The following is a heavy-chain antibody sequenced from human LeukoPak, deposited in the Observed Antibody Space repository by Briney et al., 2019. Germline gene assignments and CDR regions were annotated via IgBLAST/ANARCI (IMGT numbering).Heavy chain of an antibody. J-gene: IGHJ3*02. V-gene: IGHV4-39*01. D-gene: IGHD2-8*01. CDR3: AGSHGVDGVFDI. Sequence: SETLSLTCTVSGGSISSSIYNWGWIRQPPGKGLEWIGSIYNSGSTYYNPSLKSRVTISVDTSKNQFSLKLSSVTAADTAVYYCAGSHGVDGVFDIWGQGTMATVSS. CDR1: GGSISSSIYN. CDR2: IYNSGST.